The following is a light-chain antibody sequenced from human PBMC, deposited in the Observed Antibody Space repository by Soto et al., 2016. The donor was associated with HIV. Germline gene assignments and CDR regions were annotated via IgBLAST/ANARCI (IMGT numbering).Light chain of an antibody. CDR2: GAS. CDR3: QQTSSIPLT. CDR1: QSISIY. V-gene: IGKV1-39*01. Sequence: DIQMTQSPSSLSASVGDRVTITCRASQSISIYLTWYQQKPGKALELLIYGASTLHSGVPSRFSGSGSGTEFTLTISSLQPEDFATYYCQQTSSIPLTFGGGTEVQIK. J-gene: IGKJ4*01.